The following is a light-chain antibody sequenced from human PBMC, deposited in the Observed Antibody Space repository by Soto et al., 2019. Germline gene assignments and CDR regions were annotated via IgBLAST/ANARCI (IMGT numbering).Light chain of an antibody. Sequence: SSELTQPPSVSVAPGQTARISCGGDTIGSESVHWYQQKPGQAPVLVVYDDTDRPSGIPERFSGSYSGTTATLTISRVEAGDEADYYCQVWDGSRDHCVFGTGTKLTVL. CDR1: TIGSES. CDR2: DDT. CDR3: QVWDGSRDHCV. V-gene: IGLV3-21*02. J-gene: IGLJ1*01.